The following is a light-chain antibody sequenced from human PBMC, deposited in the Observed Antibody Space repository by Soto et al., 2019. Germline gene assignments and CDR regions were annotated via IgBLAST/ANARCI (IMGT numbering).Light chain of an antibody. Sequence: QSVLTQPPSVSGAPGQRVTISCTGSSSNIGAGYDVHWYQQLPGTAPKLLIYGNSNRPSGVPDRFSGSKSGTSASLAITGXQXXXXXXXXCQXYDSSLSGYVFGTGTKLTV. CDR3: QXYDSSLSGYV. CDR1: SSNIGAGYD. CDR2: GNS. V-gene: IGLV1-40*01. J-gene: IGLJ1*01.